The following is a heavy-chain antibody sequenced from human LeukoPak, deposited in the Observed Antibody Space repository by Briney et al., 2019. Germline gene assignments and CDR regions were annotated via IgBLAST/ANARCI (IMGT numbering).Heavy chain of an antibody. CDR3: ARDPGSFLSSSGWLNWFDP. CDR1: GYTLTELS. Sequence: ASVKVSCKVSGYTLTELSMHWVRRAPGKGLEWMGWISAYNGNTNYAQKLQGRVTMTTDTSTSTAYMELRSLRSDDTAVYYCARDPGSFLSSSGWLNWFDPWGQGTLVTVSS. J-gene: IGHJ5*02. V-gene: IGHV1-18*01. CDR2: ISAYNGNT. D-gene: IGHD6-19*01.